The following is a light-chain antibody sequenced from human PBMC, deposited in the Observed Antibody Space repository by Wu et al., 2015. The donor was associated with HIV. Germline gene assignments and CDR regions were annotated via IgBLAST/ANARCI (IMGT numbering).Light chain of an antibody. Sequence: DIQMTQSPSSLSASVGDRVTITCRASQSISTFLNWFQQKPGKAPKLLIYAASYLQSGVPSRFSGSGSGTDFTLTISSLQPEDFATYYCQQSYITPLTFGGGTKVEIK. CDR2: AAS. CDR3: QQSYITPLT. CDR1: QSISTF. J-gene: IGKJ4*01. V-gene: IGKV1-39*01.